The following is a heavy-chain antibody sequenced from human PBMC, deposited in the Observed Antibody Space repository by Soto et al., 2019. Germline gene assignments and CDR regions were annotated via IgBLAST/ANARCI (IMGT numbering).Heavy chain of an antibody. V-gene: IGHV1-2*04. CDR1: GYTFTGYY. CDR2: INPSSGGT. J-gene: IGHJ5*02. Sequence: ASVKVSCKASGYTFTGYYMHWVRQAPGQGLEWMGWINPSSGGTNYAQKFQGWVTMTRDTSISTAYMELSRLRSDDTAVYYCARDGDYGAENWFDPWGQGTLVTVSS. CDR3: ARDGDYGAENWFDP. D-gene: IGHD4-17*01.